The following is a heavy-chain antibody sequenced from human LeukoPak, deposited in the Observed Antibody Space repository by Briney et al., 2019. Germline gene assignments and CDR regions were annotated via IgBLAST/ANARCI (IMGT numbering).Heavy chain of an antibody. D-gene: IGHD3-22*01. CDR2: IKREVDGGTE. Sequence: GGSLRLSCVASGFSLSSAWMSWVRQAPGQGLEGVGRIKREVDGGTENYAPHVKGRFTISRDDSKNTLYLQMNSLQTEDTGVYYCTADVSDSSGYCHDYWGQGTQVTVSS. CDR3: TADVSDSSGYCHDY. CDR1: GFSLSSAW. V-gene: IGHV3-15*01. J-gene: IGHJ4*02.